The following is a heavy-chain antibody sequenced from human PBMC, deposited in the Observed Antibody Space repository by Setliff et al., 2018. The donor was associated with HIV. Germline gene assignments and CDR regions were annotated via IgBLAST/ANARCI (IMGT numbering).Heavy chain of an antibody. V-gene: IGHV1-8*01. J-gene: IGHJ6*03. CDR1: GYTFTSYD. Sequence: ASVKVSCKTSGYTFTSYDISWVRQATGHGLEWMGWMNPNSGKTGYAQKFQGRVTITRNTSISTVYMDLDSLRSDDAAVYYCARGFYDFFYNYYMDVWGKGTTVTVSS. D-gene: IGHD3-3*01. CDR2: MNPNSGKT. CDR3: ARGFYDFFYNYYMDV.